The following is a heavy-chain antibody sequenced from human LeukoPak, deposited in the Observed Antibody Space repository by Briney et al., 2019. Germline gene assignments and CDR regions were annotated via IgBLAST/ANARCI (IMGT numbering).Heavy chain of an antibody. V-gene: IGHV4-39*01. CDR1: GGSTSSSSYY. CDR2: IYYSGST. CDR3: ASLYYDSSGYYQICYFDY. Sequence: SETPSLTCTVPGGSTSSSSYYWGWIRQPPGTGLEWIGSIYYSGSTYYNPSLKSRVTIYVDTSMHQFSLNLSSVTAADTDVYYCASLYYDSSGYYQICYFDYWGQGTLVTVSS. D-gene: IGHD3-22*01. J-gene: IGHJ4*02.